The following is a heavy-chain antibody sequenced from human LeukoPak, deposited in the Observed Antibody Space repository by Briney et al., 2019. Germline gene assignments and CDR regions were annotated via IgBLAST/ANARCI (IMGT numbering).Heavy chain of an antibody. Sequence: PPGGSLRLSCAASGFTFSSYGMHWVRQAPGKGLEWVAFIRYDGSNKYYADSVKGRFTISRDNSKNTLYLQMNSLRAEDTAVYYCARVSSWTEEPDTGLDHWGQGTLVTVSS. CDR3: ARVSSWTEEPDTGLDH. CDR1: GFTFSSYG. D-gene: IGHD6-13*01. CDR2: IRYDGSNK. J-gene: IGHJ4*02. V-gene: IGHV3-30*02.